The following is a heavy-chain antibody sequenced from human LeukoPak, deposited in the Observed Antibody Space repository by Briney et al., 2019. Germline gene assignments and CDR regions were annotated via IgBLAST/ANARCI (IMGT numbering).Heavy chain of an antibody. CDR2: INHSGST. Sequence: TLSLTCAVYGGSFSSYYWSWIRQPPGKGLEWIGEINHSGSTNYNPSLKSRVTRSVDTSKNQFSLKLSSVTATETPVYSSSRGRRDDFWSGYRSSRGWFDPWGQGTLVTVSS. V-gene: IGHV4-34*01. D-gene: IGHD3-3*01. J-gene: IGHJ5*02. CDR1: GGSFSSYY. CDR3: SRGRRDDFWSGYRSSRGWFDP.